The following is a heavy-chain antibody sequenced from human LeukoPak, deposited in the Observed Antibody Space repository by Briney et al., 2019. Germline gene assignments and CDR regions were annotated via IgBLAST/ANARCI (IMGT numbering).Heavy chain of an antibody. CDR2: INHSGST. Sequence: SETLSLTCAVYGGSFSGYYWSWIRQPPGKGLEWIGEINHSGSTNYNPSLKSRVTISVDTSKNQFSLKLSSVTAADTAVYYCARPGAGYFDYWGQGTLVTVSS. J-gene: IGHJ4*02. CDR3: ARPGAGYFDY. D-gene: IGHD6-19*01. V-gene: IGHV4-34*01. CDR1: GGSFSGYY.